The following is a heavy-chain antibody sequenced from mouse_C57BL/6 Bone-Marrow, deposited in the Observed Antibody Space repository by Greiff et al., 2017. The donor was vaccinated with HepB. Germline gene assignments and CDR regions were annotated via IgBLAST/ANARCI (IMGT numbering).Heavy chain of an antibody. J-gene: IGHJ2*01. V-gene: IGHV6-3*01. CDR2: IRLKSDNYAT. D-gene: IGHD2-5*01. Sequence: EVQRVESGGGLVQPGGSMKLSCVASGFTFSNYWMNWVRQSPEKGLEWVAQIRLKSDNYATHYAESVKGRFTISRDDSKSSVYLQMNNLRAEDTGIYYCTGYSNYDDFDYGGQGTTLTVSS. CDR3: TGYSNYDDFDY. CDR1: GFTFSNYW.